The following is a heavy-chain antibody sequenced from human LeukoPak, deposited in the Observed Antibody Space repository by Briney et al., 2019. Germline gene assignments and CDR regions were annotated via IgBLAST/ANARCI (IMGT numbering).Heavy chain of an antibody. V-gene: IGHV4-34*01. D-gene: IGHD6-13*01. CDR1: GGSFSGYY. CDR2: INHSGST. Sequence: SETLSLTCAVYGGSFSGYYWSWIRQPPGKGLEWIGEINHSGSTNYNPSLESRVTISVDTSKNQFSLKLSSVTAADTAVYYCARRPPGRQQLVPFDYWGQGTLVTVSS. CDR3: ARRPPGRQQLVPFDY. J-gene: IGHJ4*02.